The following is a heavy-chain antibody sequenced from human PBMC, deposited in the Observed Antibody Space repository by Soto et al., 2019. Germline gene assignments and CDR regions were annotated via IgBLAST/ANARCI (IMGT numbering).Heavy chain of an antibody. D-gene: IGHD3-3*01. V-gene: IGHV1-2*02. CDR1: GYPVTAYY. CDR2: INPATGAA. J-gene: IGHJ3*02. CDR3: ASGGGVGVAGSAAFDM. Sequence: QLHLVQSGAVVKKPGASVTVSCSASGYPVTAYYMHWVRQAPGRGLEWMGGINPATGAAKYTQTFPGRVTLTRDKSPSTGFKELGGLASWDTALFFCASGGGVGVAGSAAFDMWGQGTVVTVSS.